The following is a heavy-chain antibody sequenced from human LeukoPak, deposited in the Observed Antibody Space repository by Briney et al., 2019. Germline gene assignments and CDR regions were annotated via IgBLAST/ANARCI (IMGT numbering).Heavy chain of an antibody. CDR3: ARTLTPHYYDSSGYPFDP. J-gene: IGHJ5*02. D-gene: IGHD3-22*01. CDR2: ISGSGGST. Sequence: GSLRLSCAASGFTFSSYAMSWVRQDPGKGLEWVSAISGSGGSTYYADSVKGRFTISRDNSKNTLYLQMNSLRAEDTAVYYCARTLTPHYYDSSGYPFDPWGQGTLVTVSS. CDR1: GFTFSSYA. V-gene: IGHV3-23*01.